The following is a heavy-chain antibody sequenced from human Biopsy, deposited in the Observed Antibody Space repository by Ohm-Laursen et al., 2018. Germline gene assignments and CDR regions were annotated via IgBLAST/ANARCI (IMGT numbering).Heavy chain of an antibody. CDR2: VGGSGDST. J-gene: IGHJ4*02. CDR1: GFTFSNYA. CDR3: AKTRGEARAAANF. Sequence: SLRLSCSAFGFTFSNYAMTWVRQAPGKGLDWVSGVGGSGDSTYYADSVKGRFSISRDNSNNTLYLQMNNLRVDDTAVYYCAKTRGEARAAANFWGQGTLVTVSS. V-gene: IGHV3-23*01. D-gene: IGHD6-13*01.